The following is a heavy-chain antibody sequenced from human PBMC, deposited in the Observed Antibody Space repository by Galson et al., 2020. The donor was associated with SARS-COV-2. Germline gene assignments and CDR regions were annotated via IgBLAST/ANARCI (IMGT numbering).Heavy chain of an antibody. V-gene: IGHV4-59*01. CDR2: IYYSGST. CDR1: GGSISSYY. J-gene: IGHJ4*02. CDR3: ARDALGYCSGGSCEEAFDY. Sequence: ASETLPLTCTVSGGSISSYYWSWIRQPPGKGLEWIGYIYYSGSTNYNPSLKSRVTISVDTSKNQFSLKLSSVTAADTAVYYCARDALGYCSGGSCEEAFDYWGQGTLVTVSS. D-gene: IGHD2-15*01.